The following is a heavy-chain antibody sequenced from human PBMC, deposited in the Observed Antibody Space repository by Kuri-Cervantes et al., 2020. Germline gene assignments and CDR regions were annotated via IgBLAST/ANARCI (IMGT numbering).Heavy chain of an antibody. CDR2: IIPTLGIA. V-gene: IGHV1-69*04. Sequence: SVKVSCKASGGTFSSYTISWVRQAPGQGLEWMGRIIPTLGIANYAQKFQGRVTITADKSTSTAYMELSSLRSEDTAVYYCARDTLAFNDYITHLGDVWGQGTTVTVSS. CDR3: ARDTLAFNDYITHLGDV. D-gene: IGHD4-11*01. J-gene: IGHJ6*02. CDR1: GGTFSSYT.